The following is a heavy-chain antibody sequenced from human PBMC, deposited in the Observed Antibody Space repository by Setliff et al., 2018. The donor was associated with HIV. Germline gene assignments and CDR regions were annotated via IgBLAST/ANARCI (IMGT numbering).Heavy chain of an antibody. CDR1: GGTFSSYA. Sequence: ASVKVSCKASGGTFSSYAISWVRQAPGQGLEWMGGIIPIFGTANYAQKFQGRVTITTDESMSTAYMELSSLRSEDTAVYYCARDRAHYYDSSGQMPFDIWGQGTMVT. V-gene: IGHV1-69*05. CDR3: ARDRAHYYDSSGQMPFDI. CDR2: IIPIFGTA. D-gene: IGHD3-22*01. J-gene: IGHJ3*02.